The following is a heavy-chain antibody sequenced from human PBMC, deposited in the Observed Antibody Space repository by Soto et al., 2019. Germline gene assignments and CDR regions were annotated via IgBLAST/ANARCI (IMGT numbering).Heavy chain of an antibody. D-gene: IGHD3-16*01. CDR1: GFSITAGGMG. CDR2: IDSDDDK. CDR3: AKIPFAVAPWGGAFEI. J-gene: IGHJ3*02. V-gene: IGHV2-70*01. Sequence: GSGPTLVNPTQTLTLTCTFSGFSITAGGMGVSWFRQPPGKALEWLALIDSDDDKFYSTSLKTRLTISKDTSKSQVVLRLTNMDPIDTGTYFFAKIPFAVAPWGGAFEIWGRGTKVTVSS.